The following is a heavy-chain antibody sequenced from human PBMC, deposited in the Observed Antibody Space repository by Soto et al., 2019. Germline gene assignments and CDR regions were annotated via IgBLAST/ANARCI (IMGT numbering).Heavy chain of an antibody. CDR1: GFTFSSYS. CDR2: ISSSSSYI. CDR3: ARGTYCSSTSCYPNDAFDI. D-gene: IGHD2-2*01. J-gene: IGHJ3*02. Sequence: PGGSLRLSCAASGFTFSSYSMNGVRQAPGKGLEWVSSISSSSSYIYYADSVKGRFTISRDNAKNSLYLQMNSLRAEDTAVYYCARGTYCSSTSCYPNDAFDIWGQGTMVTVSS. V-gene: IGHV3-21*01.